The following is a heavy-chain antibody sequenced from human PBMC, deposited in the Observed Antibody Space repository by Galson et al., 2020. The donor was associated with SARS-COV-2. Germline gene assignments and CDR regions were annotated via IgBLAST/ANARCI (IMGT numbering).Heavy chain of an antibody. D-gene: IGHD3-22*01. CDR2: IYYSGST. V-gene: IGHV4-31*03. CDR1: GGSISSGGYY. Sequence: LTCTVSGGSISSGGYYWSWIRQHPGKGLEWIGYIYYSGSTYYNPSLKSRVTISVDTSKNQFSLKLSSVTAADTAVYYCARVRTTMIVVVITSDAFDIWGQGTMVTVSS. J-gene: IGHJ3*02. CDR3: ARVRTTMIVVVITSDAFDI.